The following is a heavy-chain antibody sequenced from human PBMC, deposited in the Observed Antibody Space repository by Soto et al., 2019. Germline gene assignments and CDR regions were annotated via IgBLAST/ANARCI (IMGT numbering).Heavy chain of an antibody. CDR1: GGSISSGDYY. Sequence: SETLSLTFTVSGGSISSGDYYLSWIRQPPGKGLEWIGYIYYSGSTYYNPSLKSRVTISVDTSKNQFSLQLKSVTAADTAVYFCARARGFGDFPRRFDPWGQGTLVTVSS. CDR3: ARARGFGDFPRRFDP. J-gene: IGHJ5*02. CDR2: IYYSGST. V-gene: IGHV4-30-4*01. D-gene: IGHD4-17*01.